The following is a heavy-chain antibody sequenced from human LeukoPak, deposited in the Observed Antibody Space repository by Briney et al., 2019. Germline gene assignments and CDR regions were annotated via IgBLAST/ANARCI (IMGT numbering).Heavy chain of an antibody. D-gene: IGHD1-26*01. CDR2: IIHSGST. V-gene: IGHV4-34*12. CDR3: AITGASGSSFLDY. CDR1: GGSFSGYY. Sequence: KPSETLSLICAVYGGSFSGYYWSWIRQPPGKGLEWIGEIIHSGSTNYNPSLNSRVTISVDTSKNQFSLTLSSVTAADTTVYYCAITGASGSSFLDYWGQGTLVTVSS. J-gene: IGHJ4*02.